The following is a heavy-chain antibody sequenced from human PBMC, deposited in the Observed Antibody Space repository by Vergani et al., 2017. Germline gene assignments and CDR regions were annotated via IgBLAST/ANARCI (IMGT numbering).Heavy chain of an antibody. Sequence: QVQLVQSGAEVKKPGASVKVSCKASGYTFTSYNMHWVRQAPGQGRDWMGGIIPIFGTSNYAQKFQGRATITADESTSTAYMELSSLRSEDTALYYCASDWGGVPNAFDSGGQGTMVTVSS. D-gene: IGHD2-21*01. CDR3: ASDWGGVPNAFDS. V-gene: IGHV1-69*01. CDR2: IIPIFGTS. J-gene: IGHJ3*02. CDR1: GYTFTSYN.